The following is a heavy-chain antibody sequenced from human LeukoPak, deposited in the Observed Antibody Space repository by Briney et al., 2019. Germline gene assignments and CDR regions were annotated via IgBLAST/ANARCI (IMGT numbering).Heavy chain of an antibody. CDR2: IIPILGIA. Sequence: GASVKVSCKASGGTFSNYAISWVRQAPGQGLEWMGRIIPILGIANYAQKFQGRVTITADKSTSTAYMELTSLRSEDTAVYYCARDPEYCSGGSCDLRDYFDYWGQGTLVTVSS. CDR3: ARDPEYCSGGSCDLRDYFDY. J-gene: IGHJ4*02. V-gene: IGHV1-69*04. CDR1: GGTFSNYA. D-gene: IGHD2-15*01.